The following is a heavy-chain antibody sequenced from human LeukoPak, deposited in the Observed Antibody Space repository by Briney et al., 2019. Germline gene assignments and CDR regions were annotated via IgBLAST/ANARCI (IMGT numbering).Heavy chain of an antibody. CDR2: IYYSGST. D-gene: IGHD3-22*01. Sequence: PSETLSLTCTVSGGSISSHYWSWIRQPPGKGLEWIGYIYYSGSTNYNPSLKSRVTISVDTSKNQFSLKLSSVTAADTAVYYCARRRYYYDSSGYYVDYWGQGTLVTVSS. CDR3: ARRRYYYDSSGYYVDY. CDR1: GGSISSHY. V-gene: IGHV4-59*11. J-gene: IGHJ4*02.